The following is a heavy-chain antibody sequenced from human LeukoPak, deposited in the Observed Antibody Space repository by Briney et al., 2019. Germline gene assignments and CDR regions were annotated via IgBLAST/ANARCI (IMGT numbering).Heavy chain of an antibody. CDR2: ISSSSSYI. CDR1: GFTFSSYS. J-gene: IGHJ4*02. D-gene: IGHD5-18*01. V-gene: IGHV3-21*01. CDR3: AREVDTAMAWGYLDY. Sequence: GGSLRLSCAASGFTFSSYSMNWVRQAPGKGLEWVSSISSSSSYIYYADSVKGRFTISRDNAKNSLYLQMNSLRAEDTAVYYCAREVDTAMAWGYLDYWSQGTLVTVSS.